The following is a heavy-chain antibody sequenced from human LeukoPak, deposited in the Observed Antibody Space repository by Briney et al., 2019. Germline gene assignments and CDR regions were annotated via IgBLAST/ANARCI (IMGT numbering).Heavy chain of an antibody. D-gene: IGHD6-6*01. CDR2: ISGSGGST. J-gene: IGHJ6*03. Sequence: PGGSLRLSCAASGLTFSSYAMSWVRQAPGEGLEWVSAISGSGGSTYYADSVKGRFTISRDNSKNTLYLQMNSLRAGDTAVYYCAKVGQLYHYMGLWGKGTTVTVSS. CDR3: AKVGQLYHYMGL. V-gene: IGHV3-23*01. CDR1: GLTFSSYA.